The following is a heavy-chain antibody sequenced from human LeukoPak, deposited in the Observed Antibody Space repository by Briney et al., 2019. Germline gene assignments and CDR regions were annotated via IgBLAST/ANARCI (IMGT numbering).Heavy chain of an antibody. Sequence: SETLSLTCTVSGGSISSSSYYWGWIRQPPGKGLEWIGSIYYSGSTYYNPSLKGRVTISVDTSKNQFSLKLSSVTAADTAVYYCARQGAGYYYYYMDVWGKGTTVTISS. CDR2: IYYSGST. J-gene: IGHJ6*03. CDR1: GGSISSSSYY. D-gene: IGHD3-10*01. V-gene: IGHV4-39*01. CDR3: ARQGAGYYYYYMDV.